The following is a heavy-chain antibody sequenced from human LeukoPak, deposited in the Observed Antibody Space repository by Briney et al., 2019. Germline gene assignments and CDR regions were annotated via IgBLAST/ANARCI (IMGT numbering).Heavy chain of an antibody. V-gene: IGHV3-21*04. CDR1: GFTFSNYG. D-gene: IGHD5-12*01. J-gene: IGHJ4*02. CDR2: ISTSNTYI. Sequence: GGSLRLSCAASGFTFSNYGMHWVRQAPGKGLEWVSSISTSNTYIYYADSLQGRFTISRDNSKNTLDLQMNSLRAEDTAVYYCAKDDAWVRYQDWGQGTLVTVSS. CDR3: AKDDAWVRYQD.